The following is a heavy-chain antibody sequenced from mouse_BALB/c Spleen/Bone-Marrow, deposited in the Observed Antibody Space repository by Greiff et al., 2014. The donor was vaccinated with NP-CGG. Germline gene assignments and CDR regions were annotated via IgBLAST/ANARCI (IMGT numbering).Heavy chain of an antibody. CDR3: AREATMITWFAY. D-gene: IGHD2-4*01. Sequence: VKLVESGPGLVAPSQSLSITCTVSGFSLTSYGVHWVRQPPGKGLEWLGVIWAGGSTNYNSALMSRLSISKDHSKSQVFLKMNSLQTDDTAMYYCAREATMITWFAYWGQGTLVTVSA. J-gene: IGHJ3*01. V-gene: IGHV2-9*02. CDR1: GFSLTSYG. CDR2: IWAGGST.